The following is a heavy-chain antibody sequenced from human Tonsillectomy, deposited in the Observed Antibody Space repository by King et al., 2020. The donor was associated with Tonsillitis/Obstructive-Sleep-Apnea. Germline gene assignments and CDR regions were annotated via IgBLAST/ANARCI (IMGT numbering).Heavy chain of an antibody. J-gene: IGHJ5*02. CDR3: ARERYYYDSSGQRTWFDP. D-gene: IGHD3-22*01. CDR2: IWFDGTNK. Sequence: LVESGGGVVQPGRSLRLSCAASGFTFSSYGMHWVRQAPGKGLEWVAVIWFDGTNKYYADSVKGRFTISRDNSKNTLYLQMNSLRAEDTAVYYCARERYYYDSSGQRTWFDPWGQGTLVTVSS. CDR1: GFTFSSYG. V-gene: IGHV3-33*01.